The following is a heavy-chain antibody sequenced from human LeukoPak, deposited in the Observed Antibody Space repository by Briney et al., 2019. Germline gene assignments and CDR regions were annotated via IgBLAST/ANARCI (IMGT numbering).Heavy chain of an antibody. CDR3: ARADQMATIYFDY. J-gene: IGHJ4*02. V-gene: IGHV1-18*01. D-gene: IGHD5-24*01. Sequence: ASVKFSCTASGYAFSTYGISWARQAPGQGLEWMGWISAYNGNTNYAQKLQGRVTLTTDTSTSTAYMELRNLRSDDTAVYYCARADQMATIYFDYWGQGTLVTVSS. CDR2: ISAYNGNT. CDR1: GYAFSTYG.